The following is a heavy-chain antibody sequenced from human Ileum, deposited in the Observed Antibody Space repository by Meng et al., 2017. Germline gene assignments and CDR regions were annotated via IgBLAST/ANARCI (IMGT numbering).Heavy chain of an antibody. Sequence: VQLEEAGPALAKPSVTLCLTCADSGDSCSSRDWWSWARQPPGKGLECIGEISKESGRTNYNPSLKSRVTISLDKSKNQFSLNLNSVTAADTAVYYCVRNEGYSLGDWGQGTLVTVSS. CDR1: GDSCSSRDW. CDR3: VRNEGYSLGD. V-gene: IGHV4-4*02. J-gene: IGHJ4*02. D-gene: IGHD2-21*01. CDR2: ISKESGRT.